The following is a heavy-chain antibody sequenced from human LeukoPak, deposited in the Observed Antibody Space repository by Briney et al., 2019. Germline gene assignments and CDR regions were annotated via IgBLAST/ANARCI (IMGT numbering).Heavy chain of an antibody. Sequence: PSETLSLTCTVSGGSISISSYYWGWIRQPPGKGLEWIGSIYYSGSTYYNPSLKSRVTISVDTSNNQFSLKLSSVTAADTAVYYCARDVKQWLVLSDYLDYWGQGTLVTVSS. D-gene: IGHD6-19*01. J-gene: IGHJ4*02. CDR2: IYYSGST. CDR1: GGSISISSYY. V-gene: IGHV4-39*07. CDR3: ARDVKQWLVLSDYLDY.